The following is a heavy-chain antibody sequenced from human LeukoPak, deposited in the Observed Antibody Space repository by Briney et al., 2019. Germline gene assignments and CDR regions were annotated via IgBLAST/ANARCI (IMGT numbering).Heavy chain of an antibody. V-gene: IGHV4-61*02. CDR1: GGSISSGSYY. CDR2: IYTSGST. CDR3: ARGEGGV. D-gene: IGHD2-15*01. Sequence: SQTLSLTCTVSGGSISSGSYYWSWIRQPAGKGLEWIGRIYTSGSTNYNPSLKSRVTISVDTSKNQFSLKLSSVTAADTAVYYCARGEGGVWGQGTLVTVSS. J-gene: IGHJ4*02.